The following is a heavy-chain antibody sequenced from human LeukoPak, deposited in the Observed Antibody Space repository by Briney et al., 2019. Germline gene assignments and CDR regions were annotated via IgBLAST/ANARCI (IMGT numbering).Heavy chain of an antibody. D-gene: IGHD2-8*01. CDR2: IYYSGST. J-gene: IGHJ4*02. Sequence: SETLSLTCTVSGGSISSSSYYWGWIRQPPGKGLEWIGSIYYSGSTYYNPSLKSRVTISVDTSKNQFSLKLSSVTAADTAVYYCARDGIVLMVYATAFDYWGQRTLVTVSS. CDR3: ARDGIVLMVYATAFDY. V-gene: IGHV4-39*07. CDR1: GGSISSSSYY.